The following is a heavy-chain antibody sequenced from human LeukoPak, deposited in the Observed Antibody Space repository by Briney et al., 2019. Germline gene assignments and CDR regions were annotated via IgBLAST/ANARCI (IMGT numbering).Heavy chain of an antibody. CDR1: GLSFSDSY. CDR2: ISSGGITI. J-gene: IGHJ6*02. Sequence: GGSLRLSCAASGLSFSDSYMSWIRQAPGKGLGWVSLISSGGITIYYADSVKGRFTVSRDNDKNSLFLLMNSLRAEDTAVYYCARVNSSSWYRDYYGMDVWGQGTTVTVSS. V-gene: IGHV3-11*01. CDR3: ARVNSSSWYRDYYGMDV. D-gene: IGHD6-13*01.